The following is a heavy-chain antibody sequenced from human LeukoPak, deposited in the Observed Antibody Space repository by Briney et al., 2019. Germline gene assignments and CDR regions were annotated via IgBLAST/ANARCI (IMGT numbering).Heavy chain of an antibody. CDR2: INHSGST. J-gene: IGHJ4*02. CDR1: GGSISSSSYY. CDR3: ARLRFLEWLLYSRGGNFVY. V-gene: IGHV4-39*07. Sequence: SETLSLICTVSGGSISSSSYYWGWIRQPPGKGLEWIGEINHSGSTNYNPSLKSRVTISVDTSKNQFSLKLSSVTAADTAVYYCARLRFLEWLLYSRGGNFVYWGQGTLVTVSS. D-gene: IGHD3-3*01.